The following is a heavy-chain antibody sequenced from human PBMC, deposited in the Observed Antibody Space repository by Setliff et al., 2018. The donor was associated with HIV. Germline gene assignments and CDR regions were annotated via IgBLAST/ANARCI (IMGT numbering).Heavy chain of an antibody. CDR2: IRRSSRTI. CDR1: GFTFSTYS. CDR3: ARESPYDTSGYYFGAFDI. Sequence: GGSLILSCVASGFTFSTYSMNWVRQAPGKVLEWVSYIRRSSRTIYYADSVKGRFTISRDNAKNSLYLQMNSLRAEDTAVYYCARESPYDTSGYYFGAFDIWGQGTMVTV. V-gene: IGHV3-48*04. D-gene: IGHD3-22*01. J-gene: IGHJ3*02.